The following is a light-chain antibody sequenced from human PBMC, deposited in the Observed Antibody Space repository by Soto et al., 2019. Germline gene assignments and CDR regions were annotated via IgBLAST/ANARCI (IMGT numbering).Light chain of an antibody. V-gene: IGLV1-47*01. J-gene: IGLJ2*01. CDR1: SSNIGSNY. Sequence: QSVLTQQPSASGTPGQRVTISCSGSSSNIGSNYVYWYQQLPGTAPKLLIYKNSQRPSGVPDRFSGSKSGTSASLAISGLRSEDEADYYCAAWDDSLSGLFGGGTKLTVL. CDR2: KNS. CDR3: AAWDDSLSGL.